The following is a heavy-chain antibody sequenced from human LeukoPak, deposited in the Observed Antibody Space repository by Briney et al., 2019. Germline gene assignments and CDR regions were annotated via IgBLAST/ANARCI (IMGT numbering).Heavy chain of an antibody. Sequence: GGSLRLSCVASGFTFSSYGMHWVRQAPGKGLEWVAFIRYDGSNKYYADSMKGRLTISRDNSKNTLYLQMNSLRAEDTAVYYCAKALKGLGLFDYWGQGTLVTVSS. CDR1: GFTFSSYG. CDR2: IRYDGSNK. D-gene: IGHD3-16*01. V-gene: IGHV3-30*02. J-gene: IGHJ4*02. CDR3: AKALKGLGLFDY.